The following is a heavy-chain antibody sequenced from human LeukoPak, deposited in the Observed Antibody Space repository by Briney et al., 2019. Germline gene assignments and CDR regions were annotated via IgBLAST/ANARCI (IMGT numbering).Heavy chain of an antibody. CDR3: AASGYDYDYYYYMDV. Sequence: GGSLRLSCAASGFTFSSYEMNWVRQAPGKGLEWVSYISSSGSTIYYADSVKGRLTISKNNAKNSLYLQMNSLRAEDTAVYYCAASGYDYDYYYYMDVWGKGTTVTISS. CDR2: ISSSGSTI. CDR1: GFTFSSYE. V-gene: IGHV3-48*03. D-gene: IGHD5-12*01. J-gene: IGHJ6*03.